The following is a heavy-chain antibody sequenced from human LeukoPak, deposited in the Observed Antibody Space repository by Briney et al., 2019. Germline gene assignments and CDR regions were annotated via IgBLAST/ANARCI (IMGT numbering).Heavy chain of an antibody. CDR3: ARDSRSYDFWSGQGYYFVY. V-gene: IGHV3-48*03. Sequence: GGSLRLSCAASGFTFSSYEMNWVRQAPGKGLEWVSYISSSGSTIYYADSVKGRFTISRDNAKNSLYLQMNSLRAEDTAVYYCARDSRSYDFWSGQGYYFVYWGQGTLVTVSS. CDR2: ISSSGSTI. CDR1: GFTFSSYE. J-gene: IGHJ4*02. D-gene: IGHD3-3*01.